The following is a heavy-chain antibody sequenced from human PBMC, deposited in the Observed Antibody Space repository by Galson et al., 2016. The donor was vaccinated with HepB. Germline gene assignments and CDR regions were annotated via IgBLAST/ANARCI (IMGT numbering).Heavy chain of an antibody. CDR1: GFTFSNAW. V-gene: IGHV3-15*01. CDR3: TTDHLPSNVVTSLFDY. Sequence: SLRLSCAASGFTFSNAWMSWVRQAPGKGLEWVGRVKSKTDGGTTDYAAFVKGRFTGSRDDSKNTVYLQMNSLQTEDTAVYYCTTDHLPSNVVTSLFDYWDQGTLVTVSS. CDR2: VKSKTDGGTT. J-gene: IGHJ4*02. D-gene: IGHD2-21*01.